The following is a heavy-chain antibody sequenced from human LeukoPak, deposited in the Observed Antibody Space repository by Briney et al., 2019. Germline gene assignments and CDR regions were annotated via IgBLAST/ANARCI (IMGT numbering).Heavy chain of an antibody. CDR2: ISACVGIT. CDR3: SRGDYISGCYS. Sequence: ASVNVCRKSSGHTFTSYGISWVRQAPGQGLEWVGWISACVGITNYAQKLEGRVTITTDTSTSTAYMQLRSLSSDDPAVCYYSRGDYISGCYSWGQGTLVTVSS. D-gene: IGHD3-10*01. CDR1: GHTFTSYG. J-gene: IGHJ4*02. V-gene: IGHV1-18*01.